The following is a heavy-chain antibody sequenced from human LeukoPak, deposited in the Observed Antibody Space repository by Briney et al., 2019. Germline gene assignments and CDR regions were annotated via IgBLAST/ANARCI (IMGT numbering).Heavy chain of an antibody. J-gene: IGHJ3*02. V-gene: IGHV3-33*01. CDR1: GFTFSSYG. Sequence: GGSLRLSCAASGFTFSSYGMHWVRQAPGKGLEWVAVIWYDGSNKYYADSVKGRFTISRDNSKNTLYLQMNSLRAEDTAVYYCARGHSGYDFAFDIWGQGTVVTVSS. D-gene: IGHD5-12*01. CDR3: ARGHSGYDFAFDI. CDR2: IWYDGSNK.